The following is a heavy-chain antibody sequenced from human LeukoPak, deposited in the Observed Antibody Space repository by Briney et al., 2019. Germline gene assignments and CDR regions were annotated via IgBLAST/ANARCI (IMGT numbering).Heavy chain of an antibody. Sequence: ASVKVSCKASGYTFTGYYIHWVRQAPGQGLKWMGWINPNSGGTNYAQKFQGRVTMTRDTSISTAYMELSRLRSDDTAVYYCARGAPGVPKDAFDIWGQGTMVTVSS. CDR3: ARGAPGVPKDAFDI. D-gene: IGHD7-27*01. CDR1: GYTFTGYY. CDR2: INPNSGGT. V-gene: IGHV1-2*02. J-gene: IGHJ3*02.